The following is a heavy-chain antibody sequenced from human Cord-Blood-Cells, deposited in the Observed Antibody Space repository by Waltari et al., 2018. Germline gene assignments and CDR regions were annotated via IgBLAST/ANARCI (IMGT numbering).Heavy chain of an antibody. Sequence: QVQLGQSGAEVRKPGSSGKVSCKASGDTFSRYAISWLRQAPGQGLEWMGGISPIFGSVNYASKFQGIVAITADKTTRTAYMELNSLSTEDTAVYYFAKGGDEDGGDSAIDYYYGMDVRGQGTTVTVSS. CDR2: ISPIFGSV. J-gene: IGHJ6*02. V-gene: IGHV1-69*06. D-gene: IGHD2-15*01. CDR1: GDTFSRYA. CDR3: AKGGDEDGGDSAIDYYYGMDV.